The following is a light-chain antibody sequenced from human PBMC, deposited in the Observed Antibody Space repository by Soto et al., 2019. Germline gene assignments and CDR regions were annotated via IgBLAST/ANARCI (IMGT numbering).Light chain of an antibody. CDR1: QSVSTN. J-gene: IGKJ5*01. CDR3: QQYNTWPIT. CDR2: GAS. Sequence: ETVMTQSPATLSVSPGERATLSCRASQSVSTNLAWYQQKPGQAPRLLIYGASTRATDVPARFSASGSGTDFTLTISSLQSEDFVVYYCQQYNTWPITFGQGTRLEIK. V-gene: IGKV3-15*01.